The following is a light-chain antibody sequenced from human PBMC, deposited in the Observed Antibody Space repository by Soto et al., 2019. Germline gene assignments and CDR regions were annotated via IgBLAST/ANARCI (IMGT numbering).Light chain of an antibody. J-gene: IGKJ2*01. CDR2: WAS. Sequence: DIVMTQSPDSLAVSLGERATINCKSSQSVLYSSNNKNYLAWYQKRPGQPTKLLIYWASTRESGVPDRFSGSGSGTDFTLTITSLQAEDVAVYYCQQYESTPPTFGQGTKLEIK. CDR1: QSVLYSSNNKNY. CDR3: QQYESTPPT. V-gene: IGKV4-1*01.